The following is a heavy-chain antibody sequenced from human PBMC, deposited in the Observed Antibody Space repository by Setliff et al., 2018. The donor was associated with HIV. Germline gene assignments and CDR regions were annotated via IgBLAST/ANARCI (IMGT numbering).Heavy chain of an antibody. CDR1: GGTFSSYV. Sequence: SVKVSCKASGGTFSSYVISWVRQAPGQGPEWMGGIIPMYGVANYAQKFQGRVTITTDESTSTAYMELSSLRSEDTAVYYCALPYCGGGNCWSSASLPPAGWFDPWGQGTQVTVS. J-gene: IGHJ5*02. CDR2: IIPMYGVA. D-gene: IGHD2-15*01. CDR3: ALPYCGGGNCWSSASLPPAGWFDP. V-gene: IGHV1-69*05.